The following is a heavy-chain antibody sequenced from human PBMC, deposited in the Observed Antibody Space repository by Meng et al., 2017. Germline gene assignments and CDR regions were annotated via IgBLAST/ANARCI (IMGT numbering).Heavy chain of an antibody. V-gene: IGHV1-18*01. CDR2: ISAYNGNT. Sequence: QVQLVQLGAEGKKPGASGKVSFKASGYTFTSYGISWVRQAPGQGLEWMGWISAYNGNTNYAQKLQGRVTMTTDTSTSTAYMELRSLRSDDTAVYYCARGNYGDYLYYFDYWGQGTLVTVSS. J-gene: IGHJ4*02. D-gene: IGHD4-17*01. CDR3: ARGNYGDYLYYFDY. CDR1: GYTFTSYG.